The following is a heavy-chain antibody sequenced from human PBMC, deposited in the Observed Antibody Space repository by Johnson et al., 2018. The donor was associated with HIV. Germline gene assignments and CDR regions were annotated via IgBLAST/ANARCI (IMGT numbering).Heavy chain of an antibody. D-gene: IGHD1-26*01. CDR3: AKDDRELDAFDI. CDR1: GFTFSSYA. CDR2: ISYDGSNK. J-gene: IGHJ3*02. Sequence: QMLLVESGGGVVQPGGSLRLSCAASGFTFSSYAMHWVRQAPGKGLEWVAVISYDGSNKYYADSVKGRFTISRDNSKNTLYLQMNSLRAEDTAVYYCAKDDRELDAFDIWGQGTMVTVSS. V-gene: IGHV3-30-3*01.